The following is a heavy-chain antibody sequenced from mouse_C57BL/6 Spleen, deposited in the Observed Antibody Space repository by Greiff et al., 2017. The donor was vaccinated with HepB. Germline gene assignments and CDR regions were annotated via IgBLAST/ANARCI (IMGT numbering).Heavy chain of an antibody. CDR1: GYTFTDYE. Sequence: QVQLKQSGAELVRPGASVTLSCKASGYTFTDYEMHWVKQTPVHGLEWIGAIDPETGGTAHNQKFKGKAILTADKSSSTAYMELRSLTSEDSAVYYCTRRDYDTLFAYWGQGTLVTVSA. D-gene: IGHD2-4*01. V-gene: IGHV1-15*01. J-gene: IGHJ3*01. CDR3: TRRDYDTLFAY. CDR2: IDPETGGT.